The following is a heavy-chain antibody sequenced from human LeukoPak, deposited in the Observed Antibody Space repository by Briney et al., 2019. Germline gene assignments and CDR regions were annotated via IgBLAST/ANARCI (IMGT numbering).Heavy chain of an antibody. Sequence: PSETQSLTCTVSGGSISSSSYYWGWIRQPPGKGLEWIGSIYYSGSTYYNPSLKSRVTISVDTSKNQFSLKLSSVTAADTAVYYCAREGGYYYDSSGYRDYWGQGTLVTVSS. V-gene: IGHV4-39*07. CDR2: IYYSGST. D-gene: IGHD3-22*01. CDR3: AREGGYYYDSSGYRDY. CDR1: GGSISSSSYY. J-gene: IGHJ4*02.